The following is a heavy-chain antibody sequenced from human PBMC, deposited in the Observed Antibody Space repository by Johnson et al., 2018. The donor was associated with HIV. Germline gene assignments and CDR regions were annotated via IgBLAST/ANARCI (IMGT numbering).Heavy chain of an antibody. J-gene: IGHJ3*02. D-gene: IGHD4-23*01. CDR1: GFTVNSNY. CDR3: ARDFNSGSPDGAFDI. Sequence: VQLVESGGGLIQPGGSLRLSCAASGFTVNSNYMSWVRQAPGKGLEWVSVINSGGNTYYADSVKGRFTIYRDNFKNTLYLQMNSLRAEDTAGYYCARDFNSGSPDGAFDIWGQGTMVTVSS. V-gene: IGHV3-53*01. CDR2: INSGGNT.